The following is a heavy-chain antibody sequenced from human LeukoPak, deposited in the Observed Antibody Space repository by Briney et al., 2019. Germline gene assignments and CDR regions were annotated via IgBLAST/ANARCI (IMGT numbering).Heavy chain of an antibody. CDR2: IIPIFGTA. J-gene: IGHJ4*02. Sequence: SVKVSCKASGGTFSSYAISWVRQAPGQGLEWMGGIIPIFGTANYAQKFQGRVTITADESTSTAYMELSSLRSEDTAVYYCARASERYFDWLLSFDYWGQGTLVTVSS. CDR3: ARASERYFDWLLSFDY. CDR1: GGTFSSYA. V-gene: IGHV1-69*01. D-gene: IGHD3-9*01.